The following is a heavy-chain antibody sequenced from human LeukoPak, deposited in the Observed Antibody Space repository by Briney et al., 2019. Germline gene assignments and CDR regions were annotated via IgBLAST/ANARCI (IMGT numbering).Heavy chain of an antibody. CDR3: ARPQRYRYYDFWSAYPLGV. J-gene: IGHJ6*04. CDR2: INHSGST. V-gene: IGHV4-39*07. Sequence: SETLSLTCTVSGGSTGSTIYYWGWIRQPPGKGLEWIGEINHSGSTNYNPSLKSRVTISVDTSKNQFSLKLSSVTAADTAVYYCARPQRYRYYDFWSAYPLGVWGKGTTVTVSS. CDR1: GGSTGSTIYY. D-gene: IGHD3-3*01.